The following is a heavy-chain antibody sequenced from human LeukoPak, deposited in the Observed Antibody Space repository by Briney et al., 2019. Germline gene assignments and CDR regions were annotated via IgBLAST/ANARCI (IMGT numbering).Heavy chain of an antibody. Sequence: ASVKVSCKASGYTFTGYYMHWVRQAPGQGLEWMGRINPNSGGTNYAQKFQGRVTMTRDKSNSTAYMELSRLRSEDTAVYYCARGYYDSSGYYSDYWGQGTLVTVSS. D-gene: IGHD3-22*01. CDR2: INPNSGGT. J-gene: IGHJ4*02. CDR1: GYTFTGYY. V-gene: IGHV1-2*06. CDR3: ARGYYDSSGYYSDY.